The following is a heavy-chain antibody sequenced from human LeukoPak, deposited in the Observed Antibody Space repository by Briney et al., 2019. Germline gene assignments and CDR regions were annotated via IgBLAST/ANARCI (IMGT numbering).Heavy chain of an antibody. CDR2: INPTGGST. CDR3: ARAASLRYGDYVLGY. J-gene: IGHJ4*02. V-gene: IGHV1-46*01. Sequence: ASVKVSCKASGYTFISYQMHWVRQAPGQGLEWMGIINPTGGSTIHAQKFQGRVTMTRDTSTSTVYMELSSLRSEDTAVYYCARAASLRYGDYVLGYWGQGTVVTVSS. D-gene: IGHD4-17*01. CDR1: GYTFISYQ.